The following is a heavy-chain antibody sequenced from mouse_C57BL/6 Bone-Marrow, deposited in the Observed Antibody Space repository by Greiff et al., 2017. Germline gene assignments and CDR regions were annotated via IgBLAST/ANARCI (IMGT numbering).Heavy chain of an antibody. CDR3: ARSPIYYELPGAMDY. D-gene: IGHD2-4*01. CDR1: GYTFTDYY. CDR2: IGPGSGST. V-gene: IGHV1-77*01. J-gene: IGHJ4*01. Sequence: QVQLLQSGAALVKPGASVKISCKASGYTFTDYYINWVKQRPGQGLEWIGKIGPGSGSTYYNEQVKGKATLTADKSSSTAYMQLSSLTSEDSAVYFCARSPIYYELPGAMDYWGQGTSVTVSS.